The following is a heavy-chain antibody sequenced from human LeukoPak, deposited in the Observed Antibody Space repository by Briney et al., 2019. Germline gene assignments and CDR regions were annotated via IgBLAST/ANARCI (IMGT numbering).Heavy chain of an antibody. V-gene: IGHV1-2*02. J-gene: IGHJ5*02. Sequence: ASVKVSCKASGYTFTGYYMHWVRQAPGQGLEWMGWINPNSGGTNYAQKFQGRVTMTRDTSISTAYMELSRLRSDDTAVYYCARDAKVMVRGVIIYNWFDPWGQGTLVAVSS. CDR1: GYTFTGYY. CDR2: INPNSGGT. CDR3: ARDAKVMVRGVIIYNWFDP. D-gene: IGHD3-10*01.